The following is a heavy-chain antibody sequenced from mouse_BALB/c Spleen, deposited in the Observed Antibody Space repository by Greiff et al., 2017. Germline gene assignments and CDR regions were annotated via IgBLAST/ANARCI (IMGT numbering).Heavy chain of an antibody. CDR3: ARDRGNPFAY. Sequence: EVQRVESGGGLVQPGGSLKLSCAASGFTFSSYGMSWVRQTPDKRLELVATINSNGGSTYYPDSVKGRFTISRDNAKNTLYLQMSSLKSEDTAMYYCARDRGNPFAYWGQGTLVTVSA. CDR2: INSNGGST. V-gene: IGHV5-6-3*01. J-gene: IGHJ3*01. CDR1: GFTFSSYG. D-gene: IGHD6-1*01.